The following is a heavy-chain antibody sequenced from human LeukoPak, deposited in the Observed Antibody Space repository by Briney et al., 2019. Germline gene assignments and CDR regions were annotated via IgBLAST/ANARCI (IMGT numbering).Heavy chain of an antibody. J-gene: IGHJ4*02. D-gene: IGHD3-10*01. CDR3: ARDWANYYYGSGSYYQFDY. Sequence: ASVKVSCKASGYTFTSYYMHWVRQAPGQGLEWMGIINPSGGSTSYAQKFQGRVTMTRDMSTSTAYMELRSLRSDDTAVYYCARDWANYYYGSGSYYQFDYWGQGTLVTVSS. CDR1: GYTFTSYY. CDR2: INPSGGST. V-gene: IGHV1-46*01.